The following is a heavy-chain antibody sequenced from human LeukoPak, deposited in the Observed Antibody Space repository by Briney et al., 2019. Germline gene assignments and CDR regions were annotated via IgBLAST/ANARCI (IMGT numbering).Heavy chain of an antibody. V-gene: IGHV3-21*01. CDR1: GFTFSSYS. D-gene: IGHD3-10*01. J-gene: IGHJ3*02. CDR3: ARSDGSGSNSAFDI. CDR2: ISSSSSYI. Sequence: GGSLRLSCAASGFTFSSYSMNWVRQAPGKGLEWVSSISSSSSYIYYADSVKGRFTISRDNAKNSLYLQMNSLRAEDTAVYYCARSDGSGSNSAFDIWGQGTMVTVSS.